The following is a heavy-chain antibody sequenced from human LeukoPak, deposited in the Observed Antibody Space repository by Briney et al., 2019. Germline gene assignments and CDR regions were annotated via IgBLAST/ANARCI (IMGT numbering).Heavy chain of an antibody. CDR2: INGDGSGT. Sequence: GGSLRLSCAASGFTLSDHWVYWVRQAPGEGLVWVSRINGDGSGTSHADSVKGRFTISRDSAKNTVYLQMNSLRVEDTAVYYCTRDFRSVAFDIWGPGTTVTVSS. J-gene: IGHJ3*02. CDR3: TRDFRSVAFDI. CDR1: GFTLSDHW. V-gene: IGHV3-74*01.